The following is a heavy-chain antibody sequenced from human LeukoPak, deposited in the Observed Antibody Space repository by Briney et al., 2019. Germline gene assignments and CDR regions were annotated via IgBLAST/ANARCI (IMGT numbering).Heavy chain of an antibody. Sequence: GGSLRLSCAASGFTFRFYSMHWVRQAPGKGLVWVSYISSSDNPIHYAESVKGRFTISRDNAKNSLYLQMNSLRAEDTAVYYCARESGYNAFDYWGQGTLVTVSS. CDR3: ARESGYNAFDY. V-gene: IGHV3-48*04. J-gene: IGHJ4*02. CDR1: GFTFRFYS. CDR2: ISSSDNPI. D-gene: IGHD5-24*01.